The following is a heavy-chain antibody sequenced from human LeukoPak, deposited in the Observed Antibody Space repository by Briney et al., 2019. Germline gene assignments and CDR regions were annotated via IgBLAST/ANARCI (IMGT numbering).Heavy chain of an antibody. V-gene: IGHV3-9*01. Sequence: GGSLRLSCAASGFSFPDHAMHWVRQIPGKGLEWVAGISWNGGAIGYADSVKGRFTISRDNGKNTLYLQMDSLRGEDTAFYYCAKESRLKLYYFYYHMDVWGKGTTVTVSS. CDR1: GFSFPDHA. CDR3: AKESRLKLYYFYYHMDV. J-gene: IGHJ6*03. CDR2: ISWNGGAI. D-gene: IGHD2-21*02.